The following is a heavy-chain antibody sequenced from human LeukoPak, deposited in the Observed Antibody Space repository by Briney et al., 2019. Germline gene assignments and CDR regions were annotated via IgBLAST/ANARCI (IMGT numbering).Heavy chain of an antibody. V-gene: IGHV4-39*01. Sequence: SETLSLTCTVSGGSISSSSYYWGWIRQPPGKGLEWIGSIYYSGSTYYNLSLKSRVTIFLDTSKNQFSLKLTSMTAADTAVYYCATLNDYQLQRDNWFDPWGQGTLVTVSS. CDR1: GGSISSSSYY. CDR3: ATLNDYQLQRDNWFDP. J-gene: IGHJ5*02. CDR2: IYYSGST. D-gene: IGHD3-16*01.